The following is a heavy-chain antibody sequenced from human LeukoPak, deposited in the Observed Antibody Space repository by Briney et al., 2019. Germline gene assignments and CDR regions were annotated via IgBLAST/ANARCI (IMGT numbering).Heavy chain of an antibody. CDR3: ASWPRYCSGGSCYGLSRFDP. V-gene: IGHV4-34*01. CDR1: GGSFSGYY. Sequence: SETLSLTCAVYGGSFSGYYWSWIRQLPGKGLEWIGEINHSGSTNYNPSLKSRVTISVDTSKNQFSLKLSSVTAADTAVYYCASWPRYCSGGSCYGLSRFDPWGQGTLVTVSS. D-gene: IGHD2-15*01. J-gene: IGHJ5*02. CDR2: INHSGST.